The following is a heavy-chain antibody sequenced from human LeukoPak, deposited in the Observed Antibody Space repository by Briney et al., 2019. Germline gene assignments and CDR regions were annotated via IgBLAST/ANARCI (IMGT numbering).Heavy chain of an antibody. V-gene: IGHV4-61*02. CDR3: ARDSEEIAAAGTWLNWFDP. J-gene: IGHJ5*02. CDR1: GGSISSGSYY. Sequence: PSQTLSLTCTVSGGSISSGSYYWSWLRQPAGKGLEWIGRIYTSGSTNYNPSLKSRVTISVDTSKNQFSLKLSSVTAADTAVYYCARDSEEIAAAGTWLNWFDPWGQGTLVTVSS. CDR2: IYTSGST. D-gene: IGHD6-13*01.